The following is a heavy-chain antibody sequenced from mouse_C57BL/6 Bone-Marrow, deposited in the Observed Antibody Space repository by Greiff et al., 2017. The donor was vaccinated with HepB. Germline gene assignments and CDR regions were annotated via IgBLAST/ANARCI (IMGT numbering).Heavy chain of an antibody. Sequence: QVQLKESGAELARPGASVKLSCKASGYTFTSYGISWVKQRTGQGLEWIGEIYPRSGNTYYNEKFKGKATLTADKSSSTAYMELRSLTSEDSAVCFGAVLLLRRGYFDVWGPGTPVTVPS. J-gene: IGHJ1*01. V-gene: IGHV1-81*01. CDR1: GYTFTSYG. CDR2: IYPRSGNT. D-gene: IGHD1-1*01. CDR3: AVLLLRRGYFDV.